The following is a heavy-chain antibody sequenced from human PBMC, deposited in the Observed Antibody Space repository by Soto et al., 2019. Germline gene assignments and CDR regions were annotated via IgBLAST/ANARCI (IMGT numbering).Heavy chain of an antibody. Sequence: SHTLSPTCAISGGSVSSNSAAWNWIRQSPSRGLEWLGRTYYRSKWYNDYAVSVKSRITINPDTSKNQFSLQLNSVTPEDTAVYYCARGLIAVAGTGYFDYWGQGTLVTVSS. CDR2: TYYRSKWYN. CDR1: GGSVSSNSAA. D-gene: IGHD6-19*01. J-gene: IGHJ4*02. V-gene: IGHV6-1*01. CDR3: ARGLIAVAGTGYFDY.